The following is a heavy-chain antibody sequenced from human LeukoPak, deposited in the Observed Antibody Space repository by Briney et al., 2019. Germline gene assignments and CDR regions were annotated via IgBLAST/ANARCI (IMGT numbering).Heavy chain of an antibody. CDR2: ISYDGSNK. CDR1: GFTFSSYG. V-gene: IGHV3-30*03. CDR3: ATSSGWSYYFDY. J-gene: IGHJ4*02. Sequence: GGSLRLSCAASGFTFSSYGMHWVRQAPGKGLEWVAVISYDGSNKYYADSVKGRFTISRDNSKNTLYLQMNSLRAEDTAVYYCATSSGWSYYFDYWGQGSLVTVSS. D-gene: IGHD6-19*01.